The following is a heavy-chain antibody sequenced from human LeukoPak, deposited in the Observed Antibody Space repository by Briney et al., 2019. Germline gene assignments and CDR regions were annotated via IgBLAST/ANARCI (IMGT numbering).Heavy chain of an antibody. J-gene: IGHJ4*02. CDR2: IIPIFGTA. CDR3: ARGKSIAAAGLFDY. D-gene: IGHD6-13*01. CDR1: GGTFSSYA. Sequence: SVKVSCKASGGTFSSYAISWVRRAPGQGLEWMGGIIPIFGTANYAQKFQGRVTITADESTSTAYMELSSLRSEDTAVYYCARGKSIAAAGLFDYWGQGTLVTVSS. V-gene: IGHV1-69*13.